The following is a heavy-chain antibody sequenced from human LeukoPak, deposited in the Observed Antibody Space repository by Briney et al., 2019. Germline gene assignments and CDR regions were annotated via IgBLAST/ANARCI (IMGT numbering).Heavy chain of an antibody. D-gene: IGHD3-22*01. J-gene: IGHJ1*01. CDR3: AKDQYDSSGYYPEYFHH. CDR2: ISNSGGST. CDR1: GFTFSSYA. V-gene: IGHV3-23*01. Sequence: GGSLRLSCAASGFTFSSYAMSWVRQAPGKGLEWVSVISNSGGSTFYADSVKGRFTISRDNSKNTLYLQMNSLRAEDTAVYYCAKDQYDSSGYYPEYFHHWGQGTLVTVSS.